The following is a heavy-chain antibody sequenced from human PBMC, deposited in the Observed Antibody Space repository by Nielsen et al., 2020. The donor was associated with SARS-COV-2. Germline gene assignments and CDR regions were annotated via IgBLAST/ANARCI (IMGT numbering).Heavy chain of an antibody. Sequence: GESLKISCAASGFTFSRYWMNWVRQAPGKGLEWVANINEDGSEKNFVDSVKGRFTISRDNAKNSLYLDMNSLRVEDTAVYYCARARYADYWGQGTLVTVSS. D-gene: IGHD2-8*01. CDR3: ARARYADY. J-gene: IGHJ4*02. CDR1: GFTFSRYW. CDR2: INEDGSEK. V-gene: IGHV3-7*04.